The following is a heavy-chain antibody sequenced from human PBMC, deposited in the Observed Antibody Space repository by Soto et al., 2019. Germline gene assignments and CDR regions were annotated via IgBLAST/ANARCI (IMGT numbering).Heavy chain of an antibody. CDR3: AKVDSSSWYYYYGMDV. CDR2: ISGSGGST. D-gene: IGHD6-13*01. CDR1: GFTFSSYA. J-gene: IGHJ6*02. Sequence: GGSLRLSCAASGFTFSSYAMSWIRQAPGKGLEWVSAISGSGGSTYYADSVKGRFTISRDNSKNTLYLQMNSLRAEDTAVYYCAKVDSSSWYYYYGMDVWGQGTTVTVS. V-gene: IGHV3-23*01.